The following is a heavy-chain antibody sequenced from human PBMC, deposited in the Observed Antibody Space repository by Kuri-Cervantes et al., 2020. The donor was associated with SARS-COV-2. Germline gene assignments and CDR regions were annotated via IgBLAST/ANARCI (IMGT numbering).Heavy chain of an antibody. V-gene: IGHV3-30*03. Sequence: GESLKISCAASRFTFSNYGMHWVRQAPGKGLEWVALISYDETYKYYADSVEGRFTISRDNSENTLYLQMNSLRAEDTAMYYCAAERYEWLAYAYYFDLWGQGTLVTVSS. CDR2: ISYDETYK. CDR3: AAERYEWLAYAYYFDL. J-gene: IGHJ4*02. D-gene: IGHD6-19*01. CDR1: RFTFSNYG.